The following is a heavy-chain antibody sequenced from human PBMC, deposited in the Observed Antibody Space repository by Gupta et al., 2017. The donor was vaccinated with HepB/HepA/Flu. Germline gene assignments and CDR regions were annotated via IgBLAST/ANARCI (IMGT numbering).Heavy chain of an antibody. CDR1: GFTLSNYA. V-gene: IGHV3-33*01. CDR3: ARGRIVRVDQDLDY. D-gene: IGHD1-26*01. CDR2: IWNDGSKE. Sequence: QVQLVASGGGVVQPGRSLILSCVASGFTLSNYAMHWVRQVPGKGMEWVAVIWNDGSKEFYADSVKGRFTIARDNSRNTVYVQMNSLRAEDTAVYYCARGRIVRVDQDLDYWGQGTLVTVSS. J-gene: IGHJ4*02.